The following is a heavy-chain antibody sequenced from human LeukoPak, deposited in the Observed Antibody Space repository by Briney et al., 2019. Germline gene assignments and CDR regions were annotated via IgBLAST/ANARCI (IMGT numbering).Heavy chain of an antibody. CDR1: GGSISSSSYY. CDR2: IYYSGST. D-gene: IGHD1-1*01. V-gene: IGHV4-39*01. CDR3: ARIGAGTRAAALSYYYYYYYMDV. J-gene: IGHJ6*03. Sequence: PSETLPLTCTVSGGSISSSSYYWGWIRQPPGKGLEWIGSIYYSGSTYYNPSLKSRVTISVDTSKNQFSLKLSSVTAADTAVYYCARIGAGTRAAALSYYYYYYYMDVWGKGTTVTVSS.